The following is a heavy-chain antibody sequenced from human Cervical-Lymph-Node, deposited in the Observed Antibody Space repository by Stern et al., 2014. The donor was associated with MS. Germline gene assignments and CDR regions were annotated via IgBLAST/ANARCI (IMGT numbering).Heavy chain of an antibody. D-gene: IGHD3-3*01. CDR1: GFSFSDYY. Sequence: QLVESGGGLVKPGGSLTVSCAASGFSFSDYYMTWLRQAPGKGPEWGANIGISGDNIYYADSGKCRFTISRDNAKNSLYLQMNSLRAEDTALYYCARDAEYDIWSGYFDYWGPGILVTVSP. V-gene: IGHV3-11*01. J-gene: IGHJ4*02. CDR2: IGISGDNI. CDR3: ARDAEYDIWSGYFDY.